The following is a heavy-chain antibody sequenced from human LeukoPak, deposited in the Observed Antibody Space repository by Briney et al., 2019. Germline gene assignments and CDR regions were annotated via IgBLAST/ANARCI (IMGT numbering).Heavy chain of an antibody. J-gene: IGHJ4*02. V-gene: IGHV4-59*01. D-gene: IGHD4-17*01. CDR1: GGSISSYY. Sequence: SETLSLTCTVTGGSISSYYWSWIRQPPGKGLEWIGYIYYSGSANYNPSLKSRVTISVDTSKNQFSLKLRSVTAADTAVFYRVRGTTVTSFTYWGQGTLVTVSP. CDR2: IYYSGSA. CDR3: VRGTTVTSFTY.